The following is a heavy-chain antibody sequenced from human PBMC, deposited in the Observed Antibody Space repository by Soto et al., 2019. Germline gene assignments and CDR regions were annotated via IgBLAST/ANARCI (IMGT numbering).Heavy chain of an antibody. CDR2: INAESSTI. Sequence: SLGLSFAASVFTLSSYHMEWVLVAPLNLLEWVSYINAESSTIHYAASLKGRFTISRDNAKNSLYLQMDSLRAEDTAVYYCARDGSTETTNFHYGMDVWGQGTTVTVTS. V-gene: IGHV3-48*03. D-gene: IGHD4-17*01. CDR1: VFTLSSYH. J-gene: IGHJ6*02. CDR3: ARDGSTETTNFHYGMDV.